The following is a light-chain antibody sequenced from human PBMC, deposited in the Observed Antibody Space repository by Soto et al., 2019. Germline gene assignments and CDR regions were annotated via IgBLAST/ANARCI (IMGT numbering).Light chain of an antibody. CDR3: QQYNSYPWT. V-gene: IGKV1-5*01. J-gene: IGKJ1*01. Sequence: DIHMTHSPSTLSASVGDRVTITCRASQSISSWLAWYQQKPGKAPKLLIYAASTLQSGVPSRFSGSGSGTDFTLTISSLQPDDFATYYCQQYNSYPWTFGQGTKVDIK. CDR2: AAS. CDR1: QSISSW.